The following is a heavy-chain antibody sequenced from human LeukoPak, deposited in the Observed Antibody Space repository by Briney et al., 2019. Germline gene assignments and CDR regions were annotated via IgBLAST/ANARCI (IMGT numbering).Heavy chain of an antibody. CDR1: GYTFTDYY. J-gene: IGHJ4*02. Sequence: ASVKVSCKASGYTFTDYYMHWVRQAPGQGLEWMGRNNPNSGGTNYAQKFQARVTMTRDTSISTAYMELSRLRSDDTALYYCARAAYYYDGSGYYLGDWGQGTLVTVSS. V-gene: IGHV1-2*06. CDR3: ARAAYYYDGSGYYLGD. CDR2: NNPNSGGT. D-gene: IGHD3-22*01.